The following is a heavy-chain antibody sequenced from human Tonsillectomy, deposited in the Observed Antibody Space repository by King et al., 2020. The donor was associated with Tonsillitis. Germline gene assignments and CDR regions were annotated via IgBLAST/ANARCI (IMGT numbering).Heavy chain of an antibody. Sequence: EVQLVESGGGSVQPGRSLRLSCAASGFTFDVYAMHWVRQAPGKGLEWVSGISWNSGSIGYADSVKGRFTISRDNAKNSLYLQMNSLRAEDTALYYCAKDANYGSGSYYYYYGMDVWGQGTTVTVSS. CDR1: GFTFDVYA. CDR2: ISWNSGSI. J-gene: IGHJ6*02. CDR3: AKDANYGSGSYYYYYGMDV. D-gene: IGHD3-10*01. V-gene: IGHV3-9*01.